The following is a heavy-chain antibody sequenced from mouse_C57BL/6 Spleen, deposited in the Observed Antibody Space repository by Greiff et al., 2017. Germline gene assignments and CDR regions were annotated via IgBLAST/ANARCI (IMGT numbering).Heavy chain of an antibody. V-gene: IGHV1-26*01. CDR1: GYTFTDYY. Sequence: EVQLQQSGPELVKPGASVKISCKASGYTFTDYYMNCVQQTHGKRLEWIGDINPNNGGTSYNQKFKGKATFTVDKSASTAYMELRSLTSKDSAVYYCARLDYGGGYAMDYWGQGTLVTVSA. J-gene: IGHJ4*01. CDR3: ARLDYGGGYAMDY. D-gene: IGHD2-4*01. CDR2: INPNNGGT.